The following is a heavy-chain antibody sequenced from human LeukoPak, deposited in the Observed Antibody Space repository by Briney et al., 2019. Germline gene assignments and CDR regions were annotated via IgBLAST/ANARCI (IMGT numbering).Heavy chain of an antibody. CDR1: GGSIFSYY. CDR3: ARRAYYDSSGYYPTSGYFDL. J-gene: IGHJ2*01. D-gene: IGHD3-22*01. CDR2: IYSNGIT. Sequence: SETLSLTCTVSGGSIFSYYWNWIRQPPGKGLEWIGYIYSNGITNYSPSLRSRGTISIATSKNQFSLRLRSVTAADTAIYYCARRAYYDSSGYYPTSGYFDLWGRGTLVTVSS. V-gene: IGHV4-4*08.